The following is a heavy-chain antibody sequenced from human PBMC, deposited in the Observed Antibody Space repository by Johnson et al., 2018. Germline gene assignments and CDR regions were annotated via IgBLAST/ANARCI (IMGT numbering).Heavy chain of an antibody. J-gene: IGHJ3*02. CDR1: GFTFDDYA. D-gene: IGHD2-2*01. CDR2: MSWNSGSI. V-gene: IGHV3-9*01. Sequence: VQLVESGGGLVQPGRSLRLSCAASGFTFDDYAMHWVRQAPGKGLEWVSGMSWNSGSIGYADSVKGRFTISRDNAKNSVYLQMNSLRAEDTALYYRTKGECSTTRCSYGAFDIWGQGTMVTVSS. CDR3: TKGECSTTRCSYGAFDI.